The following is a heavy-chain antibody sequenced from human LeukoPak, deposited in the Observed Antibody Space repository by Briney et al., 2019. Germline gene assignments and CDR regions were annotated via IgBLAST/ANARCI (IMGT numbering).Heavy chain of an antibody. CDR3: ASYLSGWPMKY. Sequence: ASVKASCKASGYTFTSYHMHWVRQAPGQGLEWMGIINPSGGSTSYAQKFQGRVTMTRDMSTSTVYVELSSLRSEDTAVYYCASYLSGWPMKYWGQGTLVTVSS. V-gene: IGHV1-46*01. J-gene: IGHJ4*02. CDR1: GYTFTSYH. D-gene: IGHD6-19*01. CDR2: INPSGGST.